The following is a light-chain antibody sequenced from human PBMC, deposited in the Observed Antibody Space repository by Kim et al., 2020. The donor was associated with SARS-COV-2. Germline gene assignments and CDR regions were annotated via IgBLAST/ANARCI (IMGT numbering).Light chain of an antibody. Sequence: LSSGARATLSCRASQSVTGTNVAWYQQKPGQAPRLLIHGASTRATGIPDRFTASGSGTDFTLTISRLETEDVAVYFCQQYGSPPPTFGQGTKLEI. CDR3: QQYGSPPPT. CDR1: QSVTGTN. J-gene: IGKJ2*01. V-gene: IGKV3-20*01. CDR2: GAS.